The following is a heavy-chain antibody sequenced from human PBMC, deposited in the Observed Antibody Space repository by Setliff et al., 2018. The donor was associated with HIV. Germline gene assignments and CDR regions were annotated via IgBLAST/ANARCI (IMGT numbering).Heavy chain of an antibody. Sequence: TLSLTCTVSGGSISSNYYWSWIRQHPGKGLEWIAYIHYSGSTHFNPSLRSRATISVDTTNNQFSPKLSSVTAADTAVYYCARDAGTTVTTSFFQYWGQGTLVTVSS. J-gene: IGHJ1*01. CDR3: ARDAGTTVTTSFFQY. CDR2: IHYSGST. CDR1: GGSISSNYY. V-gene: IGHV4-31*03. D-gene: IGHD4-17*01.